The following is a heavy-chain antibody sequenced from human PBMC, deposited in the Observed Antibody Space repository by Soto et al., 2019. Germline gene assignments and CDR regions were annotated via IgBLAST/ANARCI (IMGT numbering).Heavy chain of an antibody. CDR2: IWYDGSSK. CDR3: ARDTGGFQFDY. D-gene: IGHD7-27*01. CDR1: GFTFSSYG. J-gene: IGHJ4*02. V-gene: IGHV3-33*01. Sequence: QVQLVESGGGVVQAGRSLRLSCVVSGFTFSSYGMHWVRQAPGKGLEWVTFIWYDGSSKYYVDSVKVRFTISRDNSKNTLYLQMNSLRAEDTAVYYCARDTGGFQFDYWGQGTLIIVSS.